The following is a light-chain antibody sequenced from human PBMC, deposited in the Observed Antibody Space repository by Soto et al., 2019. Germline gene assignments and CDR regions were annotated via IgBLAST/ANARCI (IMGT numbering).Light chain of an antibody. CDR2: DAS. V-gene: IGKV3D-11*01. CDR1: QGVSSY. J-gene: IGKJ2*01. Sequence: EIVLTQSPATLSLSPGERATLSCRASQGVSSYLAWYQQKPGQAPRLLIYDASNRATGIPARFSGSGPGTDFTLTISSLEPEDFAVYYCQQRSNWQTFGQGTKLEIK. CDR3: QQRSNWQT.